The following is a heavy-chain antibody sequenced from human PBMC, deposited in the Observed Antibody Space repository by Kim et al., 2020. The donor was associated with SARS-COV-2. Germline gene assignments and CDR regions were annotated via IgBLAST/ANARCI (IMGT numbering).Heavy chain of an antibody. D-gene: IGHD2-2*02. Sequence: GGSLRLSCAASGFTFSSYWMHWVRQAPGKGLVWVSRINSDGSSTSYADSVKGRFTISRDNAKNTLYLQMNSLRAEDTAVYYCARVGYCSSTSCYIAFRYYYYGMDVWGQGTTVTVSS. V-gene: IGHV3-74*01. J-gene: IGHJ6*02. CDR1: GFTFSSYW. CDR2: INSDGSST. CDR3: ARVGYCSSTSCYIAFRYYYYGMDV.